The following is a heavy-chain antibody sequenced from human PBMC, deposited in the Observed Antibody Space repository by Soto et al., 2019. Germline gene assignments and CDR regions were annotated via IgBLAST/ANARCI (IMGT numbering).Heavy chain of an antibody. D-gene: IGHD3-22*01. Sequence: PGGSLRLSCAASGFTFSSYAMSWVRQAPGKGLEWVSAISGSGGSTYYADSVKGRFTISRDNSKNTLYLQMNSLRAEDTAVYYCASINMIVVVNTCDYWGQGSMVTVSS. CDR2: ISGSGGST. CDR1: GFTFSSYA. CDR3: ASINMIVVVNTCDY. V-gene: IGHV3-23*01. J-gene: IGHJ4*02.